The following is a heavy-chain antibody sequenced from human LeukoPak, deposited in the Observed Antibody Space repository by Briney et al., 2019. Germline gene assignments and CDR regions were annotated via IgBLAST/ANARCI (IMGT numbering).Heavy chain of an antibody. V-gene: IGHV4-34*01. CDR2: INHSGST. CDR1: GGSFSGYY. J-gene: IGHJ4*02. Sequence: SETLSLTCAVYGGSFSGYYWSWIRQPPGKGLEWIGEINHSGSTNYTPSLKSRVTISVDTSKIQFSLKLSSVTAADTAVYYCARHNFVLRYFDWLPYLDYWGQGTLVTVSS. CDR3: ARHNFVLRYFDWLPYLDY. D-gene: IGHD3-9*01.